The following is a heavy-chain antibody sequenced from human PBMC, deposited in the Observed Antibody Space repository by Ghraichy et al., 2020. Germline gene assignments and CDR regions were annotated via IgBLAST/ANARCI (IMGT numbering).Heavy chain of an antibody. V-gene: IGHV3-23*01. CDR2: INGGSGIT. CDR1: GFTFSSYA. J-gene: IGHJ5*02. CDR3: AKDPLESSDWFDP. Sequence: GESLNISCAASGFTFSSYAMTWVRQAPGKGLEWVSTINGGSGITYYADSVKGRFTISRDNSKNTLFLQMNSLRGEDTAVYYCAKDPLESSDWFDPWGQGTLVTVSS. D-gene: IGHD1-1*01.